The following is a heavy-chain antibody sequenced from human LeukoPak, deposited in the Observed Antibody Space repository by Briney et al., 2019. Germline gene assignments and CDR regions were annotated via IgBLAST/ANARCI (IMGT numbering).Heavy chain of an antibody. Sequence: ASVKVSCKASGYTFTSYGISWVRQAPGQGLEWMGWISAYNGNTNYAQRLQGRVTMTTDTSTSIAYMELRSLRSDDTAVYYCAREVPAATTFDYWGQGTLVTVSS. D-gene: IGHD2-2*01. CDR3: AREVPAATTFDY. V-gene: IGHV1-18*01. CDR1: GYTFTSYG. J-gene: IGHJ4*02. CDR2: ISAYNGNT.